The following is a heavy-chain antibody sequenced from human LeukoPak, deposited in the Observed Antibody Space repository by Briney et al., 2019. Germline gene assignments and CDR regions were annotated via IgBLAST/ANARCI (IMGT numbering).Heavy chain of an antibody. CDR2: ISGSGGST. V-gene: IGHV3-23*01. CDR3: AKVEIGGSSLARCAEYFQH. Sequence: PGGSLRLSCAASGFTFSSYAMSWVRQAPGKGLEWVSAISGSGGSTYYADSVKGRFTISRDNSKNTLYLQMNSLRAEDTAVYYCAKVEIGGSSLARCAEYFQHWGQGTLVTVSS. D-gene: IGHD2-15*01. J-gene: IGHJ1*01. CDR1: GFTFSSYA.